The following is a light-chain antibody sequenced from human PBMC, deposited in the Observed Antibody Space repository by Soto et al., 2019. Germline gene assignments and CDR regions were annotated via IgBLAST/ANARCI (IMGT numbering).Light chain of an antibody. J-gene: IGKJ2*01. V-gene: IGKV1-5*01. CDR2: DAS. Sequence: DIQMTQSPSTLSASVGDRVTITCRASPRINGWLAWYQQKPGKAPRLLIHDASSLQSGVPSRCSGSGSGTEFTLTISSLQPDDVATYYCLQYNIYFPLYTFGQGTKLEIK. CDR1: PRINGW. CDR3: LQYNIYFPLYT.